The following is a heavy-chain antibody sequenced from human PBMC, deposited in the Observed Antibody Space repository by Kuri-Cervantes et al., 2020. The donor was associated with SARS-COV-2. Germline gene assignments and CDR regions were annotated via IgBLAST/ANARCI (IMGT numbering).Heavy chain of an antibody. CDR1: GGTFSSYA. J-gene: IGHJ4*02. CDR3: ARVGGDEPTFDY. CDR2: IIPIFGTA. V-gene: IGHV1-69*05. D-gene: IGHD2-21*01. Sequence: SVKVSCKASGGTFSSYAISWVRQAPGQGFEWMGGIIPIFGTANYAQKFQGRVTITTDESTSTAYMELSSLRSEDTAVYYCARVGGDEPTFDYWGQGTLVTVSS.